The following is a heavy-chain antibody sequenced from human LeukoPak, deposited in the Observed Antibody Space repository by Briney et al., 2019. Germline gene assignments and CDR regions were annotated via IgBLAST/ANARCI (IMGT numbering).Heavy chain of an antibody. V-gene: IGHV3-21*01. J-gene: IGHJ4*02. CDR1: GFTFSSYS. CDR2: ISSSSSYI. Sequence: GGSPRLSCAASGFTFSSYSMNWVRQAPGKGLEWVSSISSSSSYIYYADSVKGRFTISRDNSKNTLYLQMNSLRAEDTAVYYCAKEGVVPAAHYYFDYWGQGALVTVSS. D-gene: IGHD2-2*01. CDR3: AKEGVVPAAHYYFDY.